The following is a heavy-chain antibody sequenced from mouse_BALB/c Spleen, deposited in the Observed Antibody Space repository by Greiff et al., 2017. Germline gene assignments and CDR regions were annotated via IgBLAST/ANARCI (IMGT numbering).Heavy chain of an antibody. Sequence: EVHLVESGGGLVKPGGSLKLSCAASGFTFSSYTMSWVRQTPEKRLEWVATISSGGGNTYYPDSVKGRFTISRDNAKNNLYLQMSSLRSEDTALYYCASPAYYRYATWFAYWGQGTLVTVSA. CDR1: GFTFSSYT. CDR2: ISSGGGNT. V-gene: IGHV5-9*03. D-gene: IGHD2-14*01. CDR3: ASPAYYRYATWFAY. J-gene: IGHJ3*01.